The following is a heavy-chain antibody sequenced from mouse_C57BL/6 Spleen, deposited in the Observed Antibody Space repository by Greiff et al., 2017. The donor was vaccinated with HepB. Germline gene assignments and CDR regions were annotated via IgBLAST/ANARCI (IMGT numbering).Heavy chain of an antibody. CDR2: IYPRDGST. Sequence: QVQLQQSDAELVKPGASVKISCKVSGYTFTDHTIHWMKQRPEQGLEWIGYIYPRDGSTKYNEKFKGKATLTADKSSSTAYMQLNSLTSEDSAVYFCARKGGTLYYDYDGYYFDYWGQGTTLTVSS. D-gene: IGHD2-4*01. CDR1: GYTFTDHT. J-gene: IGHJ2*01. V-gene: IGHV1-78*01. CDR3: ARKGGTLYYDYDGYYFDY.